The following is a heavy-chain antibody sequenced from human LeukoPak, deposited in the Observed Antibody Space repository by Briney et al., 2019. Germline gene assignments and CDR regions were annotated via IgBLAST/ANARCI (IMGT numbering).Heavy chain of an antibody. CDR1: GFTFDDYA. Sequence: GRSLRLSCAASGFTFDDYAMHWVRQAPGKGLEWVSGISWNSGSIGYADSVKGRFTISRDNAKNSLYLQMNSLRGEDMALYYCARAYYYDSSGYGASYYFDYWGQGTLVTVSS. CDR2: ISWNSGSI. D-gene: IGHD3-22*01. V-gene: IGHV3-9*03. CDR3: ARAYYYDSSGYGASYYFDY. J-gene: IGHJ4*02.